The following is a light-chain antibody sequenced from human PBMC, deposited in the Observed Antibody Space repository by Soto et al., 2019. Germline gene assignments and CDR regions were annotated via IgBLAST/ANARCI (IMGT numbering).Light chain of an antibody. CDR2: HAS. Sequence: DIQMTQSPSTLSASVGDRVTISCRASQSVSSWLAWYQQKPGKAPNLLIYHASNLESGVPSRFSGSGSGTEFTLTISGLQPDDFATYYCQQYNSYLWTFGQGTKVDIK. J-gene: IGKJ1*01. V-gene: IGKV1-5*01. CDR3: QQYNSYLWT. CDR1: QSVSSW.